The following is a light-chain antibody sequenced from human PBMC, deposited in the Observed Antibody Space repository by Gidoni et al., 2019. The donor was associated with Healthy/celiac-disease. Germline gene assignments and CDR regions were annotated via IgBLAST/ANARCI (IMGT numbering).Light chain of an antibody. CDR3: RQSYSTPCS. CDR2: AAS. Sequence: DIQMTQPPSSLSASVGDRVTITCRASQSISSYLNWYQQKPGKAPKLLIYAASSLQSGVPSRFSGSGSGTDFTLTISSLQPEDFATYYCRQSYSTPCSFGQGTKLEIK. CDR1: QSISSY. J-gene: IGKJ2*04. V-gene: IGKV1-39*01.